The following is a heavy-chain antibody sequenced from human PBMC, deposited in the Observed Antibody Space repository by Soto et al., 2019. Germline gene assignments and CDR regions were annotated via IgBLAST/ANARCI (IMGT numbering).Heavy chain of an antibody. Sequence: TSETLSLTCTVSGGSISSGGYYWSWIRQHPGKGLEWLGYIYYSGSTYYNPSLQSRVTISVDTSKNQFSLKLSSVTAADTAVYYCAGYFVAGSPITFDYWGQGTLVTVSS. CDR2: IYYSGST. V-gene: IGHV4-31*03. CDR1: GGSISSGGYY. D-gene: IGHD6-19*01. J-gene: IGHJ4*02. CDR3: AGYFVAGSPITFDY.